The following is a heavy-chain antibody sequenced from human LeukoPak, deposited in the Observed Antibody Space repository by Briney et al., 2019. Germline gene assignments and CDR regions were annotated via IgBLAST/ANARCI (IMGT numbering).Heavy chain of an antibody. J-gene: IGHJ4*02. CDR1: GFTFSSYA. CDR2: IWYDGRNE. V-gene: IGHV3-33*08. Sequence: PGRSLRLSCAASGFTFSSYAMHWVRQAPGKGLEWVAVIWYDGRNEYYADSVKGRFTISRDNSKNTLFLQMNSLRAEDTALYYCARDSSPGYFDYWGQGTLVTVSS. CDR3: ARDSSPGYFDY.